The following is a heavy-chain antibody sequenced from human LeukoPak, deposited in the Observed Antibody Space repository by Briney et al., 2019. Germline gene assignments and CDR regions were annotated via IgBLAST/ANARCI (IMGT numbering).Heavy chain of an antibody. J-gene: IGHJ6*02. D-gene: IGHD3-9*01. CDR2: INPSGGST. Sequence: ASAKVSCKASGYTFTSYYMHWVRQAPGQGLEWMGIINPSGGSTSYAQKFQGRVTMTRDTPTSTVYMELSSLRSEDTAVYYCATGSTYYDILTGYSHYYYGMDVWGQGTTVTVSS. CDR1: GYTFTSYY. CDR3: ATGSTYYDILTGYSHYYYGMDV. V-gene: IGHV1-46*01.